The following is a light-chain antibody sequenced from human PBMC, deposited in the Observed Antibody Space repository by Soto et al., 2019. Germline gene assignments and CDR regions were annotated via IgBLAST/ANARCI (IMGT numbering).Light chain of an antibody. CDR3: ETWDSNTPWV. V-gene: IGLV4-60*03. J-gene: IGLJ3*02. CDR1: SGHSSYI. CDR2: LEGSGSY. Sequence: QSVLTQSSSASASLGSSVKLTCTLSSGHSSYIIAWHQQQPGKAPRYLMKLEGSGSYNKGSGVPDRFSGSSSGADRYLTISNLQSEDGADYYCETWDSNTPWVFGGGTKLTVL.